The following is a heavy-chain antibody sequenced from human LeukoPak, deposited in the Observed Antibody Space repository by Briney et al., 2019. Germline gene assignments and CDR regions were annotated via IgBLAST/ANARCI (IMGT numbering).Heavy chain of an antibody. CDR1: GGSISSYY. CDR2: FFYSGSS. Sequence: SETLSLTCTVSGGSISSYYWNWISQPPRKGLEGIGYFFYSGSSNYNPSLKSRVTISVDTSKNQVSLNLSSVTAADTAVYYCARLQLQWLGDAFDIWGQGTMVTVSS. V-gene: IGHV4-59*13. CDR3: ARLQLQWLGDAFDI. D-gene: IGHD6-19*01. J-gene: IGHJ3*02.